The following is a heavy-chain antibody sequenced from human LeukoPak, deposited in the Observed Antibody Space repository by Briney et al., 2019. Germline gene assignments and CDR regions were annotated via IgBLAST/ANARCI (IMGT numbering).Heavy chain of an antibody. J-gene: IGHJ6*02. CDR2: IRTKVNSYAT. CDR1: GFTFSGSG. CDR3: SRGISGYGMDV. Sequence: GGSLRLSCAASGFTFSGSGMHWVRQASGKGLEWIGRIRTKVNSYATAYAASVKGRFTISRDDSKNTAYLQMNSLKTEDTAVYYCSRGISGYGMDVWGQGTTVTVSS. V-gene: IGHV3-73*01. D-gene: IGHD6-13*01.